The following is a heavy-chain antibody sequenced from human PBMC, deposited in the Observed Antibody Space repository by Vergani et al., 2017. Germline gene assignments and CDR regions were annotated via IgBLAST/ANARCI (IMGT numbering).Heavy chain of an antibody. Sequence: QVQLVQSGADVKKPGSSVKVSCKASGGTFSSYAISWVRQAPGQGLEWMGGIIPIFGTPNYAQKFQGRVTITADESTSTAYMELSSLRSQDTAVYYCARDPRGYGGDPEDYYYGMDVWGQGTTVTVSS. J-gene: IGHJ6*02. CDR1: GGTFSSYA. CDR3: ARDPRGYGGDPEDYYYGMDV. CDR2: IIPIFGTP. D-gene: IGHD2-21*02. V-gene: IGHV1-69*12.